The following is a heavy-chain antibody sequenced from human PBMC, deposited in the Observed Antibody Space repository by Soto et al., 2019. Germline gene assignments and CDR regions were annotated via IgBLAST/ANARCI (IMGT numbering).Heavy chain of an antibody. CDR3: ARPLGRSWFDP. Sequence: SETLSLTCAVYGGSFSGYYWSWIRQPPGKGLEWIGEINHSGSTNYNPSLKSRVTISVDTSKNQFSLKLSSVTAADTAVYYCARPLGRSWFDPWGQGTLVTVSS. J-gene: IGHJ5*02. CDR1: GGSFSGYY. CDR2: INHSGST. D-gene: IGHD1-26*01. V-gene: IGHV4-34*01.